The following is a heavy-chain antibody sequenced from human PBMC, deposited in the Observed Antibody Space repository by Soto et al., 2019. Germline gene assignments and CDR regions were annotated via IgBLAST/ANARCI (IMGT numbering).Heavy chain of an antibody. CDR3: AKTDSSSSYYYYYYGMDV. Sequence: GGSLRLSCAASGFTFSSYAMSWVRQAPGKGLEWVSAISGSGGSTYYADSVKGRFTISRDNSKNTLYLQMNSLRAEDTAVYYCAKTDSSSSYYYYYYGMDVWGQGTTVTVSS. CDR2: ISGSGGST. D-gene: IGHD6-6*01. CDR1: GFTFSSYA. J-gene: IGHJ6*02. V-gene: IGHV3-23*01.